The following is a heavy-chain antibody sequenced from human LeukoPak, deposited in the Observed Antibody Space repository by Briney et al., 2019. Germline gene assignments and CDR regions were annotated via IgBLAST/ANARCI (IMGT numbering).Heavy chain of an antibody. V-gene: IGHV1-24*01. D-gene: IGHD6-19*01. J-gene: IGHJ4*02. CDR1: GNSLSELS. CDR3: ARGLHSVLVAGLFDY. CDR2: FDPEEAKM. Sequence: ASVTVSCKVSGNSLSELSIQWVRQAPGKGLECMGGFDPEEAKMVYAQNFQGRVTMTEDTSTQTAYMELSRLRSDDTAVYYCARGLHSVLVAGLFDYWGQGTLVTVSS.